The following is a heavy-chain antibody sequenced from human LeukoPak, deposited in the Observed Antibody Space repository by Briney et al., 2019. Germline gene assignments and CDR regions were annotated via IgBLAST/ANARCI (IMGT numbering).Heavy chain of an antibody. J-gene: IGHJ4*02. D-gene: IGHD3-9*01. CDR1: GYTFTSYG. Sequence: ASVKVSCKASGYTFTSYGISWVRQAPGQGLEWMGWNSAYNGNTNYAQKLQGRVTMTTDTSTSTAYMELRSLRSDDTAVYYCARGYDILTGYSDLDYWGQGTLVTVSS. CDR3: ARGYDILTGYSDLDY. V-gene: IGHV1-18*01. CDR2: NSAYNGNT.